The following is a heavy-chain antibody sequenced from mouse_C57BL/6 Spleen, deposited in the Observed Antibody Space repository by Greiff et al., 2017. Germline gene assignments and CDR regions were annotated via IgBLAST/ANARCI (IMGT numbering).Heavy chain of an antibody. CDR1: GYTFTSYW. CDR3: ARTTGKGFDY. V-gene: IGHV1-52*01. CDR2: IDPSDSAT. D-gene: IGHD4-1*01. J-gene: IGHJ2*01. Sequence: QVQLQQPGAELVRPGSSVKLSCKASGYTFTSYWMHWVKQRPIQGLEWIGNIDPSDSATHYNRKFKDKATLTVDKSSSTACMQLSSLTSEDSAVYYCARTTGKGFDYWGQGTTLTVSS.